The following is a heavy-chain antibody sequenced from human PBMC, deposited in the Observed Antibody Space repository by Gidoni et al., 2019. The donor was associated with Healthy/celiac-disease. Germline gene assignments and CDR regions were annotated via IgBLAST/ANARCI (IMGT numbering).Heavy chain of an antibody. CDR1: GFTFSSYS. V-gene: IGHV3-21*01. CDR2: ISSSSSYI. CDR3: ARGRIVVVPAAILLFNDAFDI. D-gene: IGHD2-2*01. J-gene: IGHJ3*02. Sequence: EVQLVESGGGLVKPGGSLRLPCAASGFTFSSYSLHWVRQAPGKGLEWVSSISSSSSYIYYADSVKGRFTISRDNAKNSLYLQMNSLRAEDTAVYYCARGRIVVVPAAILLFNDAFDIWGQGTMVTVSS.